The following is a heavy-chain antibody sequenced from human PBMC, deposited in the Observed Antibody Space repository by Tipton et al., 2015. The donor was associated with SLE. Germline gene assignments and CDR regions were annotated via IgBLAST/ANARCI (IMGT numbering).Heavy chain of an antibody. CDR1: GGSISISTYY. D-gene: IGHD3-16*02. CDR2: IFYGGRT. J-gene: IGHJ3*02. CDR3: ATQGITFGGVIAHDAFDI. V-gene: IGHV4-39*01. Sequence: TLSLTCNVSGGSISISTYYWGWIRQPPGKGLEWIGSIFYGGRTYCNPSLKSRVTISVDTSKNQFSLKLSSVTAADTAVYYCATQGITFGGVIAHDAFDIWGQGTMVTVSS.